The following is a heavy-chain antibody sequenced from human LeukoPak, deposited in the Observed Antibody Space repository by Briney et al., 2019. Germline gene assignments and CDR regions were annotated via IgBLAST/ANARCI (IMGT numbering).Heavy chain of an antibody. CDR3: ARDNARIAVAAYYFDY. Sequence: ASVKVSCKTSGYTFTSYGINWVRQAPGQGLEWMGWISAYNGNTKYAQKLQGRVTMTTDTSTSTAYMELKSLRSDDTAVYYCARDNARIAVAAYYFDYWGQGTLVTVSS. CDR2: ISAYNGNT. CDR1: GYTFTSYG. V-gene: IGHV1-18*01. D-gene: IGHD6-19*01. J-gene: IGHJ4*02.